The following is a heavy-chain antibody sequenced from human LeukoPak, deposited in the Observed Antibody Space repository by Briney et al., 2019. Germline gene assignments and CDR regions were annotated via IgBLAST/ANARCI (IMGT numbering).Heavy chain of an antibody. V-gene: IGHV3-11*01. J-gene: IGHJ4*02. D-gene: IGHD1-26*01. Sequence: GGSLRLSCTASGFIFSDSFMSWIRQAPGKGLEWISYISSRGTIIHYADSVKGRFTISSDNAKNSLYLQMNSLRVEDTAVFYCAKGSLAVPTTPFDFWGQGTLVTVSS. CDR2: ISSRGTII. CDR3: AKGSLAVPTTPFDF. CDR1: GFIFSDSF.